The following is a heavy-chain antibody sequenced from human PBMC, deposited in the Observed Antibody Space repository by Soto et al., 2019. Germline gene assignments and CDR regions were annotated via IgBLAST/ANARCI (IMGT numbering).Heavy chain of an antibody. CDR1: GFTFSSYA. V-gene: IGHV3-30-3*01. D-gene: IGHD2-15*01. Sequence: QVQLVESGGGVVQPGRSLRLSCAASGFTFSSYAMHWVRQAPGKGLEWVAVISYDGSNKYYADSVKGRFTISRDNSKNTLYLQMNSLRAEVTAVYYCARAGCDGGSCYTLVGLRYGMDVWGQGTTVTVSS. CDR2: ISYDGSNK. J-gene: IGHJ6*02. CDR3: ARAGCDGGSCYTLVGLRYGMDV.